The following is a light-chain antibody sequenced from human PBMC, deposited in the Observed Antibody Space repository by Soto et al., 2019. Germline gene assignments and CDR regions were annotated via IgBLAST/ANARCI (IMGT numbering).Light chain of an antibody. CDR2: EVS. CDR3: SSYTSSSTWV. V-gene: IGLV2-14*01. CDR1: SSDVGGYNY. J-gene: IGLJ3*02. Sequence: QSALPQPASVSGSPGQSITISCTGTSSDVGGYNYVSWYQQHPGKDPKLMIYEVSNRPSGVYNRFSGSKSGNTASLTIAGLQTEDEADYYCSSYTSSSTWVFGGGTEPTVL.